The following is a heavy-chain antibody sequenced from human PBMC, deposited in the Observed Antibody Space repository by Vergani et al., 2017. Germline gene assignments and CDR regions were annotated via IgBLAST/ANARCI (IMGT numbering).Heavy chain of an antibody. Sequence: EVQLVESGGGVVQPGGSLRLSCAASGFTFDDYAMHWVRQAPGKGLEWVSLISGDGGSTYYADSVKGRFTISRDNSKNSLSLQMNSLRTEDTALYYCATEDCGGDGYFDYWGQGTLVTVSS. J-gene: IGHJ4*02. D-gene: IGHD2-21*02. CDR3: ATEDCGGDGYFDY. V-gene: IGHV3-43*02. CDR1: GFTFDDYA. CDR2: ISGDGGST.